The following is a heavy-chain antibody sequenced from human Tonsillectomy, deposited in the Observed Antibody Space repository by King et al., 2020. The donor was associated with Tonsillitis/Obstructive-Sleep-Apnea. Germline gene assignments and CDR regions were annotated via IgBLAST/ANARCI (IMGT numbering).Heavy chain of an antibody. V-gene: IGHV3-49*04. CDR3: TRVWLQSYYYYYYMDV. Sequence: VQLVESGGDLVQPGRSLRLSCTASGFTFGDYAVSWVRQAPGKGLECIGFIRSKTYGGTTEYAASVKGRFTISRDDSESIAYLQMNSLKTEDTAVYYCTRVWLQSYYYYYYMDVWGKGTTVTVSS. CDR2: IRSKTYGGTT. J-gene: IGHJ6*03. CDR1: GFTFGDYA. D-gene: IGHD5-24*01.